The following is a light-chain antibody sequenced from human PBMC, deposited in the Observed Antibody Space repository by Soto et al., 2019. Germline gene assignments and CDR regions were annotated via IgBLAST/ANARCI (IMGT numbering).Light chain of an antibody. Sequence: IALTQSPLSLSVTPGEPASISCRSSQTLLHSNGYTYLNWYLQKPGQSPQLLIYLGSNRAAGVPDRCSGSGSGKDFTLKINRVPAEDVGFFYCMQDRRPMYTFGQGTKLEIK. CDR3: MQDRRPMYT. CDR1: QTLLHSNGYTY. V-gene: IGKV2-28*01. J-gene: IGKJ2*01. CDR2: LGS.